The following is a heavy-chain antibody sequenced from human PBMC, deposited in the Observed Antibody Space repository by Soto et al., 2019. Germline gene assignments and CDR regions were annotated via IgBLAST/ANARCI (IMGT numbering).Heavy chain of an antibody. CDR2: INHSGST. J-gene: IGHJ6*03. D-gene: IGHD2-15*01. V-gene: IGHV4-34*01. Sequence: QVQLQQWGAGLLKPSETLSLTCAVYGGSFSGYYWSWIRQPPGKGLEWIGEINHSGSTNYNPSLKSRVTISVATSKNQFSLKLSSVTAADTAVYYCARARGQYCSGGSCYFYYYYYYMDVWGKGTTVTVSS. CDR3: ARARGQYCSGGSCYFYYYYYYMDV. CDR1: GGSFSGYY.